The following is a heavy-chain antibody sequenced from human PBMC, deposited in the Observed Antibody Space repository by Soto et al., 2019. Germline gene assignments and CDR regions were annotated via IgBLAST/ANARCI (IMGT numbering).Heavy chain of an antibody. D-gene: IGHD2-8*02. J-gene: IGHJ5*02. CDR3: AKDPYGTADGYLGP. Sequence: ASVKVSCKVSGYTLTELSMHWVRQAPGKGLEWMGGFDPEDGETIYAQKFQGRVTMTEDTSTDTAYMELSSLRVEDTGVYFCAKDPYGTADGYLGPWGQGTLVTVSS. V-gene: IGHV1-24*01. CDR2: FDPEDGET. CDR1: GYTLTELS.